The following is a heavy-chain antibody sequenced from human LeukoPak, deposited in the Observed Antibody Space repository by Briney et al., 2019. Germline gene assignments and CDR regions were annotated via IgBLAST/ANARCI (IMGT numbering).Heavy chain of an antibody. J-gene: IGHJ3*02. Sequence: PGGSLRLSCAASGFTFSSYAMHWVRQAPGKGLEWVAVISYDGSNKYYADSVKGRFTISRDNSKNTLYLRMNSLRAEDTAVYYCARGGSYAPGAFDIWGQGTMVTVSS. CDR3: ARGGSYAPGAFDI. CDR1: GFTFSSYA. CDR2: ISYDGSNK. V-gene: IGHV3-30*04. D-gene: IGHD1-26*01.